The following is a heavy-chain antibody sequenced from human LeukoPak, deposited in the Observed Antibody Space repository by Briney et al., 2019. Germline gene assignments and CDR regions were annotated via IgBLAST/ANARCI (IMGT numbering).Heavy chain of an antibody. CDR1: GFIFSSYG. V-gene: IGHV3-74*01. CDR2: INNDGTAT. Sequence: GGTLRLSCAASGFIFSSYGMSWVRQAPGKGLVWVSRINNDGTATFFADSVKGRFTISRDNAKNTLYLQMDSLRAEDTAMYYCARGILEPGKPHEYWGQGTLVTVSS. D-gene: IGHD1-1*01. J-gene: IGHJ4*02. CDR3: ARGILEPGKPHEY.